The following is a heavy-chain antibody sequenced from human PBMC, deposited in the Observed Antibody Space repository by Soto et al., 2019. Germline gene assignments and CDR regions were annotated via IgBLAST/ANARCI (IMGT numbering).Heavy chain of an antibody. J-gene: IGHJ4*02. D-gene: IGHD3-10*01. CDR1: GGTFNTYA. Sequence: QMQLVQSGAEVKERGSSVKISCKTSGGTFNTYALTWVRQAPGQGLEWIGGIIPIFGIKNVAQRFQGRVTINADVSLTTAYVEMTGLRYDYTAIYYGANEAGDHWGQGTLVTVSS. V-gene: IGHV1-69*01. CDR2: IIPIFGIK. CDR3: ANEAGDH.